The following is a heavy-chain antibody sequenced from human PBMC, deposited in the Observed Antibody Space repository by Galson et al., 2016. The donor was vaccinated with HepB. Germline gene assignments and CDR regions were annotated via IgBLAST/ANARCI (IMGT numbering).Heavy chain of an antibody. Sequence: SVKVSCKASGGTFSSYDINWVRQAPGQGLEWMGGIIPIFGTTKYAQLFQGRVTITADESTNTAYMELSSLRSEDTAVYYCARVSPHTTMIESDAVDIWVKWTTGTDYS. D-gene: IGHD5-18*01. CDR3: ARVSPHTTMIESDAVDI. V-gene: IGHV1-69*13. J-gene: IGHJ3*02. CDR1: GGTFSSYD. CDR2: IIPIFGTT.